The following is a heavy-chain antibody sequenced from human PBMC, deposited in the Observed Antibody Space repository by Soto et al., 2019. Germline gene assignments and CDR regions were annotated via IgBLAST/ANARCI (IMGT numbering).Heavy chain of an antibody. J-gene: IGHJ3*02. Sequence: GGSLRLSCAASGFTFSSYAMHWVRQAPGKGLEWVSVISYDGSKKYYADSVKGRFTISRDNSKNTLYLQMNSLRAEDTAVYYCARDRGYPDSFDIWGQGTMVTVSS. V-gene: IGHV3-30-3*01. D-gene: IGHD3-10*01. CDR3: ARDRGYPDSFDI. CDR1: GFTFSSYA. CDR2: ISYDGSKK.